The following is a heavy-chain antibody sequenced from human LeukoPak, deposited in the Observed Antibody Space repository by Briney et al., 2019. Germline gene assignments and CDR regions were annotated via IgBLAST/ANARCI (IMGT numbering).Heavy chain of an antibody. Sequence: SETLSLTCTVSGGSISSYYWSWIRQPAGKGLEWIGRIYTSGSTYYNPSLKSRVTILVDTSKNQSSLKLSSVTAADTAVYYCARDRYSSGWYGIVDYWGQGTLVTVSS. D-gene: IGHD6-19*01. V-gene: IGHV4-4*07. CDR1: GGSISSYY. CDR2: IYTSGST. CDR3: ARDRYSSGWYGIVDY. J-gene: IGHJ4*02.